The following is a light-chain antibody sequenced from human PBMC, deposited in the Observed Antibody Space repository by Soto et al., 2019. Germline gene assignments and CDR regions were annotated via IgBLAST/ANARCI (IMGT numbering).Light chain of an antibody. CDR2: SNN. CDR1: SSNIGSYT. V-gene: IGLV1-44*01. CDR3: AAWDDSLNVYG. Sequence: QSVLTQPPSASGTPGQRVTVSCSGGSSNIGSYTVNWYQQLPGTAPKLLIFSNNLRPSGVPDRFSGSKSGTSASLAISGLQSEDEADYYCAAWDDSLNVYGFXSGTKLTVL. J-gene: IGLJ1*01.